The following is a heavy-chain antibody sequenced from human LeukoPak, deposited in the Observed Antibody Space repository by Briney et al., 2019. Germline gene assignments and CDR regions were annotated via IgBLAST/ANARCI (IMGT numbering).Heavy chain of an antibody. V-gene: IGHV4-34*01. CDR1: GGSFSGYY. CDR3: ARNLNY. Sequence: KPSETLSLTCAVYGGSFSGYYWSWIRQPPGKGLEWTGEINHSGSTNYNPSLKSRVTISVDTSKNQFSLKLSSVTAADTAVYYCARNLNYWGQGTLVTVSS. D-gene: IGHD1-14*01. CDR2: INHSGST. J-gene: IGHJ4*02.